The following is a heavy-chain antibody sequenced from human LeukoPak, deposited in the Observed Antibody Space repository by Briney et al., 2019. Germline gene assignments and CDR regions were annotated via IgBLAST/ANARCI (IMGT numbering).Heavy chain of an antibody. V-gene: IGHV3-23*01. J-gene: IGHJ3*02. CDR1: GFTFSNYA. CDR3: AKDLYRAVFITTSYAFDI. CDR2: SGSGGST. D-gene: IGHD3-22*01. Sequence: GGSLRLSCAASGFTFSNYAMSWVRQAPGKGLEWVSVSGSGGSTYYADSVKGRFTISRDNSKNTLYLHMNSLRAEDTALYYCAKDLYRAVFITTSYAFDIWGQGTMVTVSS.